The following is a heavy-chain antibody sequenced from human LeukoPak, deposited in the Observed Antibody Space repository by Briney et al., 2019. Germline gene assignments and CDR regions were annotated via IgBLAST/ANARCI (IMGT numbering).Heavy chain of an antibody. J-gene: IGHJ5*02. D-gene: IGHD6-13*01. Sequence: GGSLRLSCAASGFTFSSYSMNWVRQAPGKGLEWVSSISSSSSYIYYADSVKGRFTISRDNAKNSLYLQMNSLRAEDTAVYYCARLPSTIAAAAGFDPWGQGTLVTVSS. CDR3: ARLPSTIAAAAGFDP. CDR1: GFTFSSYS. V-gene: IGHV3-21*01. CDR2: ISSSSSYI.